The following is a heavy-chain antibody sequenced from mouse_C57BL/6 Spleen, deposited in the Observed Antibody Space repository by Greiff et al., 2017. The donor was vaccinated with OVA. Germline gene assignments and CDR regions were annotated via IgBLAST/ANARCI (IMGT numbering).Heavy chain of an antibody. D-gene: IGHD1-1*01. CDR1: GYTFTSYG. J-gene: IGHJ2*01. CDR3: ARWSTTVVPSSYFDY. V-gene: IGHV1-58*01. Sequence: EVQLQQSGAELVRPGSSVKMSCKTSGYTFTSYGINWVKQRPGQGLEWIGYIYSGNGYTEYNEKFKGKATLTSDTSSSTAYMQLSSLTSEDSAIYFCARWSTTVVPSSYFDYWGQGTTLTVSS. CDR2: IYSGNGYT.